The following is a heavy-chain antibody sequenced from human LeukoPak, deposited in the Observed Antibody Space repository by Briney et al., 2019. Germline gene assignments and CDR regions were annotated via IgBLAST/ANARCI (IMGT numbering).Heavy chain of an antibody. J-gene: IGHJ5*02. D-gene: IGHD6-6*01. CDR3: ARARIEKPLVFGWFDP. Sequence: SETLSLTCTVSGGSISSYYWSWIRQPPGKGLKWIGNIYYSGYTTYSPSLRSRVTISVDTSKNQFSLKLTSVTAADTAVYYCARARIEKPLVFGWFDPWGQGTLVTVSS. V-gene: IGHV4-59*01. CDR1: GGSISSYY. CDR2: IYYSGYT.